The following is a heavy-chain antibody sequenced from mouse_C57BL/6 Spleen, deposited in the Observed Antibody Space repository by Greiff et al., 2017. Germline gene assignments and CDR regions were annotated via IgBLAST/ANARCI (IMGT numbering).Heavy chain of an antibody. CDR1: GYTFTDYN. V-gene: IGHV1-22*01. J-gene: IGHJ1*03. CDR3: ARGGLGDWYFDV. Sequence: VQLQQSGPELVKPGASVKMSCKASGYTFTDYNMHWVKQSHGKSLEWIGYINPNNGGTSYNQKFKGKATLTVNKSSSTAYMELRSLTSEDSAVYYWARGGLGDWYFDVWGTGTTVTVAS. D-gene: IGHD4-1*01. CDR2: INPNNGGT.